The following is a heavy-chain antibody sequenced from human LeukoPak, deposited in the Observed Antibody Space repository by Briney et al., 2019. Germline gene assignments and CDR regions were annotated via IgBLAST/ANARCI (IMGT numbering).Heavy chain of an antibody. J-gene: IGHJ4*02. Sequence: GGSLRLSWAASGFTFSNYAMSWVRQAPGKGLEWVSGISGSGGSTYYAASVKGRFTISRDNSKNTLYLQMNSLRAEDTAVYYCAKLFSVRSGYLDYWGQGTLVTVSS. CDR3: AKLFSVRSGYLDY. D-gene: IGHD3-22*01. V-gene: IGHV3-23*01. CDR2: ISGSGGST. CDR1: GFTFSNYA.